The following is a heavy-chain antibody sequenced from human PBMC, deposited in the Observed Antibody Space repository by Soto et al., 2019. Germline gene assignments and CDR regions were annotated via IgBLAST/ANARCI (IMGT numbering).Heavy chain of an antibody. D-gene: IGHD1-1*01. CDR3: PKDLGQGTPPAHNSLAY. Sequence: QVQLQESGPGLVKPSETLSLTCTVSGGSVSSNTYWSWIRQPPGQGLEWIGHSYYRGGTKYNPSLQTAVTLAVNTSNNQFSLGPTAVTATDPAVYSWPKDLGQGTPPAHNSLAYGGQGTRVTVSS. CDR2: SYYRGGT. J-gene: IGHJ4*02. V-gene: IGHV4-61*01. CDR1: GGSVSSNTY.